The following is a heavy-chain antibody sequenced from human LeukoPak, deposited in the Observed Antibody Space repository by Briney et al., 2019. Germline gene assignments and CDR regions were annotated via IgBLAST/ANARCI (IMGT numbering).Heavy chain of an antibody. CDR2: IIPIFGTA. Sequence: GASVKVSCKASGGTFSSYGISWVRQAPGQGLEWMGGIIPIFGTANYAQKFQGRVTITADESTSTAYMELSILRSEDTAVYYCAKRGYSYGDFDYWGQGTLVTVSS. CDR3: AKRGYSYGDFDY. CDR1: GGTFSSYG. D-gene: IGHD5-18*01. V-gene: IGHV1-69*13. J-gene: IGHJ4*02.